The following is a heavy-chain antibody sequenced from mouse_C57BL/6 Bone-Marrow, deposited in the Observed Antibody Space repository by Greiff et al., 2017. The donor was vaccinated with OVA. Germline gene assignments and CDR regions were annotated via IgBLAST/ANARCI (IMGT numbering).Heavy chain of an antibody. Sequence: VQLQQSGAELVRPGTSVKLSCKASGYTFTSYWMHWVKQRPGQGLEWIGVIDPSDSYTNYNQKFKGKATLTVDKSSSTAYLQLSSLTSKDSAGYYCERRGRISTVVEEWLYAMDYWGQGTSVTVSS. D-gene: IGHD1-1*01. CDR3: ERRGRISTVVEEWLYAMDY. J-gene: IGHJ4*01. CDR2: IDPSDSYT. V-gene: IGHV1-59*01. CDR1: GYTFTSYW.